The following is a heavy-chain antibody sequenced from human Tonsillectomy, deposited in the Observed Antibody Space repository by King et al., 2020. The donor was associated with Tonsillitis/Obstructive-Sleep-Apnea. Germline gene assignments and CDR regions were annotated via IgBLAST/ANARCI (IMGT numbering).Heavy chain of an antibody. D-gene: IGHD2-2*01. Sequence: QLVQSGSELKKPGASVKVSCKASGYTFTDYPVNWVRQAPGQGLEWMGWINTNTGNPTYAQGSTGRFVFSLDTSVSTAYLQISSLKAEDTAVYYCARDEEIPAASYYYYYMDVWGKGTTVTVSS. CDR1: GYTFTDYP. CDR3: ARDEEIPAASYYYYYMDV. J-gene: IGHJ6*03. V-gene: IGHV7-4-1*02. CDR2: INTNTGNP.